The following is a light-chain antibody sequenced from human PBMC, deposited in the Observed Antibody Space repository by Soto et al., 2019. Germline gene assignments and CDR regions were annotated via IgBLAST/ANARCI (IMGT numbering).Light chain of an antibody. Sequence: DIQMTQSPSSLSAAVGDXVTITCRASQGISNYLAWYQQKPGKVPKIMIYAASTLQSGVPSRFSGSGSGTDFTLTISSLQPEDVATYYCQKYNSAPRTFGQGTKVDIK. CDR1: QGISNY. CDR2: AAS. CDR3: QKYNSAPRT. J-gene: IGKJ1*01. V-gene: IGKV1-27*01.